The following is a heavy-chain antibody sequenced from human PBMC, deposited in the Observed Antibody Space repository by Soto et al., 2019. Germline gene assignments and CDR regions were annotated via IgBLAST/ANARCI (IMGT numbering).Heavy chain of an antibody. CDR1: GGSISSGGYY. V-gene: IGHV4-31*03. D-gene: IGHD7-27*01. Sequence: QVQLQESGPGLVKPSQTLSLTCTVSGGSISSGGYYWSWIRQHPGKGLEGIGYIYYNGDTYYNPSLKSRVSISTATSKNQFSLRLTSVTAADTAVYYCARSHRDNWGSPDYFDYWGQGTLVTVSS. CDR3: ARSHRDNWGSPDYFDY. CDR2: IYYNGDT. J-gene: IGHJ4*02.